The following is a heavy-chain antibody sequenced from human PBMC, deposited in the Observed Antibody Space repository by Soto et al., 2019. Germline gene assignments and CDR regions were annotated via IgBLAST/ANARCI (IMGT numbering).Heavy chain of an antibody. D-gene: IGHD5-18*01. CDR2: INPSGGST. CDR1: GYTFTSYY. V-gene: IGHV1-46*01. Sequence: ASVKVSCKASGYTFTSYYMHWVRQASGQGLEWMGIINPSGGSTSYAQKFQGRVTMTRDTSTSTVYMELSSLRSEDTAVYYCLLWLSTGSDYWGQGPLVTVSS. CDR3: LLWLSTGSDY. J-gene: IGHJ4*02.